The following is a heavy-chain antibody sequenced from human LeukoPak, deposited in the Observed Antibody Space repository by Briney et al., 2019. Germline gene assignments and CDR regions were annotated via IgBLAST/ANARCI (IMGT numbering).Heavy chain of an antibody. Sequence: GASVRVSYKASGYTFTIYYMHWVPQPPGQGREWMGIINPSGGRRNYEQKLQGRVTMTTDTSTSTVYMELSSLRSEDTAVYYCARGARIWLQFKTSAGFDYWGQGTLLTVSS. D-gene: IGHD5-24*01. V-gene: IGHV1-46*04. J-gene: IGHJ4*02. CDR3: ARGARIWLQFKTSAGFDY. CDR2: INPSGGRR. CDR1: GYTFTIYY.